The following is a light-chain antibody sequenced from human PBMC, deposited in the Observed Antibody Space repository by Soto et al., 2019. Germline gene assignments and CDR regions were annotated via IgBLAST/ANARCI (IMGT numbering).Light chain of an antibody. J-gene: IGKJ4*01. Sequence: DIQLTQSPSFLSASVGDRVTITCRASQGISTYLAWYQQKPGKAPNLLIYAASTLHRGVPSRFSGGGSGAECSLTISSLQPEDFGAYFCQQRNDYPLTFGGGTKVEV. CDR3: QQRNDYPLT. CDR1: QGISTY. CDR2: AAS. V-gene: IGKV1-9*01.